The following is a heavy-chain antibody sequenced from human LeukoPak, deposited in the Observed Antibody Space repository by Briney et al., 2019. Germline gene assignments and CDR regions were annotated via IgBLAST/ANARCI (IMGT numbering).Heavy chain of an antibody. V-gene: IGHV4-59*01. Sequence: SETLSLTCTVSGDSISKYFWSWLRQPPGKGLEWIGYISHSGNTNYNPSLKSRVTISLDKSNNQFSLRLSSVTAADTAVYYCARAGPENLNWRYYIDFWGQGSLVTVSS. J-gene: IGHJ4*02. CDR2: ISHSGNT. CDR1: GDSISKYF. D-gene: IGHD1-1*01. CDR3: ARAGPENLNWRYYIDF.